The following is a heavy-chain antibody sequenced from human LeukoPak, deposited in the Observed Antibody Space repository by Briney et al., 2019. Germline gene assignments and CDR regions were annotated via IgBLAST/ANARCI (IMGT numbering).Heavy chain of an antibody. Sequence: GGSLRLSCAASGFTFSSYGMHWVRQAPGKGLEWVAFIRYQGSNKYYADSVKGRFTISRDNSKNTLYLQMNSLSAEDTAVYYCAKGRTGVDYWGQGTLVTVSS. V-gene: IGHV3-30*02. J-gene: IGHJ4*02. CDR3: AKGRTGVDY. CDR2: IRYQGSNK. CDR1: GFTFSSYG. D-gene: IGHD1-1*01.